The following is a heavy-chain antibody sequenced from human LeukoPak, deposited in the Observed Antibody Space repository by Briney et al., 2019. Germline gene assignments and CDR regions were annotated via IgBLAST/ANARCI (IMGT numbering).Heavy chain of an antibody. CDR1: GFAFTSYG. CDR2: AYGDGDST. J-gene: IGHJ4*02. CDR3: ARDQYDTWSRRGNFDS. V-gene: IGHV3-33*01. D-gene: IGHD3-3*01. Sequence: GGSLRLSCAASGFAFTSYGMHWVRQAPGKGLEWVAVAYGDGDSTYYADSVKGRFTISRDNTKNSLYLQMNSLRVEDTAVFYCARDQYDTWSRRGNFDSWGQGTLVIVSS.